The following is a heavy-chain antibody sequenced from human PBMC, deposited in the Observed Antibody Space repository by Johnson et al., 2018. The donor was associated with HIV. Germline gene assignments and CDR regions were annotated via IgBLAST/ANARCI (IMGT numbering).Heavy chain of an antibody. D-gene: IGHD3-9*01. J-gene: IGHJ3*02. CDR1: GFTFSTYG. CDR3: ARAPSRLRYFDWSEDAFDI. V-gene: IGHV3-30*03. CDR2: ISYDGTYE. Sequence: QVQLVESGGGVVQPGTSLRLSCAASGFTFSTYGMHWVRQAPGKGLEWVAVISYDGTYEFYADSVKGRFTISRDNAKNSLYLQMNSLRAEDTAVYYCARAPSRLRYFDWSEDAFDIWGQGTMVTVSS.